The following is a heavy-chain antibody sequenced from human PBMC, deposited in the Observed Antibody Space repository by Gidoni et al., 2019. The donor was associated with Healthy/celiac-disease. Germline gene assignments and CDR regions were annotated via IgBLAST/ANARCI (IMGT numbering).Heavy chain of an antibody. J-gene: IGHJ3*02. CDR2: IFSNDEK. CDR1: GLLPSNARIG. CDR3: ARIRGSSWITRAFDI. Sequence: QVTLKESGPVLVKPTETLTLTCTASGLLPSNARIGVSWIRHPPGKALEWLAHIFSNDEKSYSTSLKRMLTISKDTSKSQVVLTMTNMDPVDTATYYCARIRGSSWITRAFDIWGQGTMVTVSS. V-gene: IGHV2-26*01. D-gene: IGHD6-13*01.